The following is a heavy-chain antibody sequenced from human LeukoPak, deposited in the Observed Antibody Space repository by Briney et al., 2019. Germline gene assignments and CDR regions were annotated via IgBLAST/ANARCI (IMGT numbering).Heavy chain of an antibody. CDR3: AINKDCCGDCYSPSIY. Sequence: GGSLRLSCAASGLTFSSYAMSWVRQAPGKGLEWVSAISGSGGSTYYADSVKGRFTISRDNSKNTLYLQMNSLRAEDTAVYYCAINKDCCGDCYSPSIYWGQGTLVTVSS. CDR1: GLTFSSYA. J-gene: IGHJ4*02. V-gene: IGHV3-23*01. CDR2: ISGSGGST. D-gene: IGHD2-21*02.